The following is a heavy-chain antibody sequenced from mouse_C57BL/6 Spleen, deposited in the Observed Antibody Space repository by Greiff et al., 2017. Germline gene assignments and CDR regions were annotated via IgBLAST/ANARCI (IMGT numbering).Heavy chain of an antibody. V-gene: IGHV1-50*01. CDR3: ARGLTGLYFDV. D-gene: IGHD3-1*01. CDR2: IDPSDSYT. J-gene: IGHJ1*03. Sequence: QVQLQQPGAELVKPGASVKLSCKASGYTFTSYWMQWVKQRPGQGLEWIGEIDPSDSYTNYNQKFKGKATLTVDTSSSTAYMQLSSLTSEDSAVYYCARGLTGLYFDVWGTGTTVTVSS. CDR1: GYTFTSYW.